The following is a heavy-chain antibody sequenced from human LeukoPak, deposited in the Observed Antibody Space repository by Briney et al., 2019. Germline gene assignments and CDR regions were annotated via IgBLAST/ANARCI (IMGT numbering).Heavy chain of an antibody. CDR3: ARESPSSIAVAGTYFDY. J-gene: IGHJ4*02. V-gene: IGHV1-69*05. CDR1: GGTFTSYA. CDR2: IIPIFGTA. D-gene: IGHD6-19*01. Sequence: SVKVSCKASGGTFTSYAISWVRQAPGQGLEWMGRIIPIFGTANYAQKFQGRVTITTDESTNTAYMELSRLRSEDTAVYYCARESPSSIAVAGTYFDYWGQGTLVTVSS.